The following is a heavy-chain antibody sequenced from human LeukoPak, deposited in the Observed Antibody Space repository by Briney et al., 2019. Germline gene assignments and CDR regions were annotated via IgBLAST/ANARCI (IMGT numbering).Heavy chain of an antibody. CDR2: IYYSGST. CDR1: GGSINSYY. Sequence: PSETLSLTCTVSGGSINSYYWSWIRQPPGKGLEWIGYIYYSGSTNYNPSLKSRVTISVDTSKNQFSLKLSSVTAADTAVYYCGRGSARDYADYWGQGTLVTVSS. D-gene: IGHD4-17*01. J-gene: IGHJ4*02. V-gene: IGHV4-59*01. CDR3: GRGSARDYADY.